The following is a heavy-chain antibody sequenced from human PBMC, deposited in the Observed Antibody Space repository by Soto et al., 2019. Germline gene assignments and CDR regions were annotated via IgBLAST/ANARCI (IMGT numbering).Heavy chain of an antibody. V-gene: IGHV3-15*01. Sequence: PGGSLRLSCAPSGFPFSNASMRSVRQATGKGLEWVGRIKSKTDGGTTDYAATVKGRFTISRDDSKSRLYLQMISLKTEDTDVYYCNTDPPGGSSWHFDYLGQGTLVTVS. CDR1: GFPFSNAS. D-gene: IGHD6-13*01. CDR2: IKSKTDGGTT. CDR3: NTDPPGGSSWHFDY. J-gene: IGHJ4*02.